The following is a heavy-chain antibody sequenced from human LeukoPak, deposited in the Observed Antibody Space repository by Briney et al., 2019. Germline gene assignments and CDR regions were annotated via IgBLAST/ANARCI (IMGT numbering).Heavy chain of an antibody. D-gene: IGHD6-19*01. Sequence: SVKVSCKSSGGTFSSYAISWVRQAPGQGLEWMGRIIPIFGTANYAQKFQGRVTITTDESTSTAYMELSSLRSEDTAVYYCARLGAVADNFDYWGQGTLVTVSS. V-gene: IGHV1-69*05. CDR2: IIPIFGTA. J-gene: IGHJ4*02. CDR3: ARLGAVADNFDY. CDR1: GGTFSSYA.